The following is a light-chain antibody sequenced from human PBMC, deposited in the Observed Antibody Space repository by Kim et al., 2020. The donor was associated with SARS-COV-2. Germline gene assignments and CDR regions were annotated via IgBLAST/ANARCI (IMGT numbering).Light chain of an antibody. V-gene: IGLV3-1*01. CDR2: QDS. CDR1: KLGDKY. Sequence: VSPGQQASITGAGDKLGDKYACWYQQKPGQSPVLVIYQDSKRPSGIPERFSGSNSGNTATLTISGTQAMEEADYYCQAWDSSTNWVFGGGTQLTVL. J-gene: IGLJ3*02. CDR3: QAWDSSTNWV.